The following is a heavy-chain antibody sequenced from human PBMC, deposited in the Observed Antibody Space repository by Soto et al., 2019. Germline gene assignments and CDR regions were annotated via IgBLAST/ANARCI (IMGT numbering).Heavy chain of an antibody. V-gene: IGHV1-2*04. D-gene: IGHD3-22*01. CDR3: ARSVSYYYDSSGYCVGY. CDR1: GYTFTSYD. J-gene: IGHJ4*02. Sequence: ASVKVSCKASGYTFTSYDINWVRQATGQGLEWMGWINPNSGGTNYAQKFQGWVTMTRDTSISTAYMELSSLRSEDTAVYYCARSVSYYYDSSGYCVGYWGQGTLVTVSS. CDR2: INPNSGGT.